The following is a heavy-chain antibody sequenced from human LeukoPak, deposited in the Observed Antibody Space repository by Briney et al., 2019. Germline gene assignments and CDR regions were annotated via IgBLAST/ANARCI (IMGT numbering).Heavy chain of an antibody. Sequence: ASVTVSCKASGYTFTSYGISWVRQAPGQGLEWMGWISAYNGNTNYAQKLQGRVTMTTDTSTSTAYMELRSLRSDDTAVYYCARVDGQYQLLYYYYYMDVWGKGTTVTVSS. J-gene: IGHJ6*03. V-gene: IGHV1-18*01. CDR1: GYTFTSYG. CDR2: ISAYNGNT. CDR3: ARVDGQYQLLYYYYYMDV. D-gene: IGHD2-2*01.